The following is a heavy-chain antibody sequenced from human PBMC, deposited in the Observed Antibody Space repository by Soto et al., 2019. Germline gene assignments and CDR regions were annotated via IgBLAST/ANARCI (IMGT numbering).Heavy chain of an antibody. Sequence: GGSLRLSCASSGFTFSDYAMTWVRQPPGMGLEWVSSITGSGGSTYYADSVKGRFIISRDNSKNTLYLQVSSLGAEDTAVYYCATIFIRRFDYWGQGTLVTVSS. CDR1: GFTFSDYA. CDR3: ATIFIRRFDY. V-gene: IGHV3-23*01. J-gene: IGHJ4*02. D-gene: IGHD2-21*01. CDR2: ITGSGGST.